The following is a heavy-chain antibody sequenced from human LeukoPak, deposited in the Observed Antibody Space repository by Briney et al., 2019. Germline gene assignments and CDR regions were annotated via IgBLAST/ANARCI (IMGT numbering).Heavy chain of an antibody. V-gene: IGHV3-30*18. D-gene: IGHD6-13*01. CDR2: ISYDGSTK. J-gene: IGHJ1*01. Sequence: GGSLRLSCAASGFTFSSHGMQWVRQAPGKGLEWVAVISYDGSTKYYADSVRGRFTISRDNSKSTLYLQMNSLRAEDTAVYYCAKESGSRSYGAYFPHWGQGTLVTVSS. CDR3: AKESGSRSYGAYFPH. CDR1: GFTFSSHG.